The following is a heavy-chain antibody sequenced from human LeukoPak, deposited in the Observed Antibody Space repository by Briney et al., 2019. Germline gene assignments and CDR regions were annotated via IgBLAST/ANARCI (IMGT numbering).Heavy chain of an antibody. D-gene: IGHD2-2*01. V-gene: IGHV4-34*01. J-gene: IGHJ4*02. CDR1: GGSFSGYY. CDR2: INDSGST. Sequence: SETLSLTCAVYGGSFSGYYWSWNRQPPGKGLEWIGEINDSGSTNYNPSLKSRVTISVDTSKNQFSLKLSSVTAADTAVYYCARYSGVPAAQLDYWGQGTLVTVSS. CDR3: ARYSGVPAAQLDY.